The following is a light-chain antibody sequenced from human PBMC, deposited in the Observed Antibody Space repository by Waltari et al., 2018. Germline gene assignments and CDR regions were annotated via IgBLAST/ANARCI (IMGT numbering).Light chain of an antibody. CDR1: SPNVGAGFD. V-gene: IGLV1-40*01. J-gene: IGLJ3*02. Sequence: QSVLTQPPSVSGAPGQRVTISCTGSSPNVGAGFDLPWYHQLPGTAPKLLIYDNINRPSGVPDRFSGSKSGTSASLAIAGLQAEDEAYYYCQSYDVSLSAWVFGGGTKVTVL. CDR3: QSYDVSLSAWV. CDR2: DNI.